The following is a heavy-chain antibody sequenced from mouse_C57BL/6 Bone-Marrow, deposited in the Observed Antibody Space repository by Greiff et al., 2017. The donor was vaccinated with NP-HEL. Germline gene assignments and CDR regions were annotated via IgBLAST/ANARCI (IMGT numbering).Heavy chain of an antibody. CDR2: IDPEDGET. V-gene: IGHV14-2*01. CDR3: ARRWLLY. CDR1: GFNIKDYY. Sequence: EVQLQESGAELVKPGASVKLSCTASGFNIKDYYMHWVKQRTEQGLEWIGRIDPEDGETKYAPNFQGKATITADTSSNTAYLQLSSLTSEDTAVYYCARRWLLYWGQGTLVTVSA. J-gene: IGHJ3*01. D-gene: IGHD2-3*01.